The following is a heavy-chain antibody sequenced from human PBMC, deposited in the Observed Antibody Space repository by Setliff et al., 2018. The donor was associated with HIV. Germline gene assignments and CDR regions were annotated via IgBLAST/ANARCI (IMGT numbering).Heavy chain of an antibody. D-gene: IGHD3-22*01. CDR1: GFTFSSFA. J-gene: IGHJ4*02. V-gene: IGHV3-23*03. CDR3: ARAYNVYDYRSDSSGYDY. Sequence: GSLRLSCAASGFTFSSFAMTWVRQAPGKGLEWFSIIYTDDSNTYYAESVKGRFTISRDNSKNTLYLQMNSLKAEDTAVYYCARAYNVYDYRSDSSGYDYWGQGTLVTVSS. CDR2: IYTDDSNT.